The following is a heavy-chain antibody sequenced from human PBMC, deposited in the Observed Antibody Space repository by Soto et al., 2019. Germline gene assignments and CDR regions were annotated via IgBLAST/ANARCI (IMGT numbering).Heavy chain of an antibody. V-gene: IGHV4-30-4*08. J-gene: IGHJ4*02. Sequence: SETLSLTCSVSGGSIRRSDSCWSWVRQFPGKGLEWIAYITDSGRTYYNPSLQSRVTISIDTSKNQFFLKVSSVTAADTAVYYCARDPGYSSSWDPQFDYWGQGTLVTVSS. CDR2: ITDSGRT. D-gene: IGHD6-13*01. CDR3: ARDPGYSSSWDPQFDY. CDR1: GGSIRRSDSC.